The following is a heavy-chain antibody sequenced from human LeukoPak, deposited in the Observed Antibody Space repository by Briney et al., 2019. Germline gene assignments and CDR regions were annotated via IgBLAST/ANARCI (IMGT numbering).Heavy chain of an antibody. J-gene: IGHJ4*02. CDR1: GFTFSTYA. V-gene: IGHV3-23*01. D-gene: IGHD2-15*01. CDR2: ISGGGGTT. CDR3: AKDRSGGSSPSYFDY. Sequence: GGSLRLSCAASGFTFSTYAMNWVRQAPEKGLEWVSGISGGGGTTYYADSVKGRFTISRDNSKNTLYLQMNSLRAEDTAVYYCAKDRSGGSSPSYFDYWGQGTPVTVSS.